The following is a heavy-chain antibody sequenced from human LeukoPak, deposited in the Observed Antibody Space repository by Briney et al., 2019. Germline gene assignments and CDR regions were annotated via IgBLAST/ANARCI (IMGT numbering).Heavy chain of an antibody. CDR2: IYYSGRT. CDR1: GGSISSYY. V-gene: IGHV4-59*08. Sequence: SETLSLTCTVSGGSISSYYWSWIRQPPGKGLEWIGYIYYSGRTNYDPSLKSRVTISVDTSKNQFSLKLTSVTAADTAVYYCARHVEQWLTPFDYWGQGTLVTVSS. CDR3: ARHVEQWLTPFDY. J-gene: IGHJ4*02. D-gene: IGHD6-19*01.